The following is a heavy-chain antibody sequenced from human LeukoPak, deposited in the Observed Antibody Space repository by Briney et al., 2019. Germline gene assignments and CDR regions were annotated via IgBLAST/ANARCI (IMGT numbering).Heavy chain of an antibody. CDR2: INPNSGGT. CDR1: GYTFTGYN. Sequence: ASAKVSCKASGYTFTGYNMHWVRQAPGQGLEWMGWINPNSGGTNYAQKLQGRVTMTTDTSTSTAYMELRSLRSDDTAVYYCARDGLDSSFDYWGQGTLVTVSS. D-gene: IGHD2-15*01. CDR3: ARDGLDSSFDY. V-gene: IGHV1-2*02. J-gene: IGHJ4*02.